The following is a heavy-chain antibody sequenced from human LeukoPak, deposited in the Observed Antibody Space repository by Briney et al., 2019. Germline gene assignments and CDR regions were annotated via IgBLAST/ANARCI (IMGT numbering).Heavy chain of an antibody. CDR1: GFTFSSYA. D-gene: IGHD2-2*01. Sequence: GGSLRLSCAASGFTFSSYAMHWVRQAPGQGLEYVSAISSNGGSTYYANSVKGRFTISRDNSKNTLYLQMGSLRAEDMAVYYCARAVVPAAPFDYWGQGTLVTVSS. J-gene: IGHJ4*02. V-gene: IGHV3-64*01. CDR3: ARAVVPAAPFDY. CDR2: ISSNGGST.